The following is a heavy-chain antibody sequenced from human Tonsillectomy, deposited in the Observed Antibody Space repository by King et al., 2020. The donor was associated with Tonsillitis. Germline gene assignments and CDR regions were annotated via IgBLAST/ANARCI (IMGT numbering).Heavy chain of an antibody. CDR3: ATDAGRSAYYYYMNV. CDR1: GGIFNNYA. V-gene: IGHV1-69*04. Sequence: QVQLVQSGAEVKKPGSSVTVSCKVSGGIFNNYAISWVRQAPGQGLEWMGRIVPVVNVRNYAQRFQGKVTITADKSTSTGYMELTNLSSEDTAVYYCATDAGRSAYYYYMNVWGKGTTVTVSS. CDR2: IVPVVNVR. J-gene: IGHJ6*03.